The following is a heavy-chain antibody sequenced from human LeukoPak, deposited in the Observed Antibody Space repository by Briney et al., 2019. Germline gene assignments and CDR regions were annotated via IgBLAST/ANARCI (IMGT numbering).Heavy chain of an antibody. Sequence: PSETLSLTCTVSGGSINNYFWSWIRQPAGKGLEWIGRIYSSGSTNYNPSLKSRVIMSVDTSMNQFSLMLNSVTAADTAVYYCAKGYTYGYFSYFDPWGQGTLVTVSS. CDR1: GGSINNYF. V-gene: IGHV4-4*07. CDR3: AKGYTYGYFSYFDP. J-gene: IGHJ5*02. CDR2: IYSSGST. D-gene: IGHD5-18*01.